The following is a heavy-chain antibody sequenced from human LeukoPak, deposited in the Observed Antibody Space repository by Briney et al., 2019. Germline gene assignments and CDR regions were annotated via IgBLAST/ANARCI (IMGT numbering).Heavy chain of an antibody. CDR3: VKNLGYCSSTSCYGWFDP. Sequence: PGGSLRLSCAASGSTFSCYAMSWVRQAPGKGLEWVSTINNSGGNTYYADSVKGRFTISRDNSKNTLYLQMNSLRAEDTAVYYCVKNLGYCSSTSCYGWFDPWGQGTLVTVSS. V-gene: IGHV3-23*01. J-gene: IGHJ5*02. CDR1: GSTFSCYA. CDR2: INNSGGNT. D-gene: IGHD2-2*01.